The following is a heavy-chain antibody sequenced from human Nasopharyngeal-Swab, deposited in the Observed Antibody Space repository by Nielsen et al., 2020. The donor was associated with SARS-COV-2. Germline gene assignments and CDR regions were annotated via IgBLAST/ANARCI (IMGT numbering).Heavy chain of an antibody. J-gene: IGHJ6*03. CDR3: AKAGVRGVIAHYYYYYMDV. D-gene: IGHD3-10*01. V-gene: IGHV3-21*01. CDR2: ISSSSSYI. Sequence: VRQAPGKGLEWVSSISSSSSYIYYADSVKGRFTISRDNSKNTLYLQMNSLRAEDTAVYYCAKAGVRGVIAHYYYYYMDVWGKGTTVTVSS.